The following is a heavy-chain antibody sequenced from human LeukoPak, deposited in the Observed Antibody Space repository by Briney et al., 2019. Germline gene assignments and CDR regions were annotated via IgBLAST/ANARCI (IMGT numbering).Heavy chain of an antibody. CDR1: GFTFSSYS. CDR2: ISSSSSYI. Sequence: GGSPRLSCAASGFTFSSYSMNWVRQAPGKGLEWVSSISSSSSYIYYADSVKGRFTISRDNAKNSLYLQMNSLRAEDTAVYYCARWEDSSGYFDYWGQGTLVTVSS. J-gene: IGHJ4*02. V-gene: IGHV3-21*01. CDR3: ARWEDSSGYFDY. D-gene: IGHD3-22*01.